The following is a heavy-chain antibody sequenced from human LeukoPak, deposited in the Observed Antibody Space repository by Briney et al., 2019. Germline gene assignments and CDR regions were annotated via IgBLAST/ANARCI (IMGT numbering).Heavy chain of an antibody. V-gene: IGHV4-61*02. D-gene: IGHD4-23*01. CDR3: ASSPTYGGYFYYMDV. Sequence: SETLSLTCTVSGGSISIGTYYWSWIRQPAGKGLEWIGRIYITESTNYNPSLKSRVTISVDTSKNQFSLKLSSVTAADTAVYYCASSPTYGGYFYYMDVWGKGTTVTISS. CDR1: GGSISIGTYY. CDR2: IYITEST. J-gene: IGHJ6*03.